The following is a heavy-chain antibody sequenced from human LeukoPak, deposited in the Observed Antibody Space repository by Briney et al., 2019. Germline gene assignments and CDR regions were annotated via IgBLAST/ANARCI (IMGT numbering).Heavy chain of an antibody. Sequence: GGSLRLSCAASGFTFSSNGMNWVRQAPGKGLEWVSYISATGGTIYYADSVKGRFTISRDNSKNTLYLQMNSLRAEDTAVYYCASIVVTTIKGGFDYWGQGTLVTVSS. CDR1: GFTFSSNG. CDR3: ASIVVTTIKGGFDY. CDR2: ISATGGTI. D-gene: IGHD5-12*01. V-gene: IGHV3-48*01. J-gene: IGHJ4*02.